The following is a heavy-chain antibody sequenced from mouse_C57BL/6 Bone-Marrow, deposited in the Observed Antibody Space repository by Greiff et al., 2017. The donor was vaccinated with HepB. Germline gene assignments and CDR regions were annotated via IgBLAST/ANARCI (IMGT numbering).Heavy chain of an antibody. J-gene: IGHJ3*01. CDR3: ARDRGPAWFAY. CDR1: GFTFSSYA. V-gene: IGHV5-4*01. Sequence: EVKLMESGGGLVKPGGSLKLSCAASGFTFSSYAMSWVRQTPEKRLEWVATISDGGSYTYYPDNVKGRFTISRDNAKNTLYLQMSHLKSEDTAMYYCARDRGPAWFAYWGQGTLVTVSA. D-gene: IGHD3-1*01. CDR2: ISDGGSYT.